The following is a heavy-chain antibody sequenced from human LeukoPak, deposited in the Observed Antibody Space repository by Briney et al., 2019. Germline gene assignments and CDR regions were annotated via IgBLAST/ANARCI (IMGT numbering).Heavy chain of an antibody. Sequence: GGSLRLSCAASGFTFSNAWMSWVRQVPGKGLEWVGRIKSKTDGGTTDYAAPVKGRFTISRDDSKNTLYLQMNSLKTEDTAVYYCTRRTVTTVQLDYWGQGTLVTVSS. J-gene: IGHJ4*02. V-gene: IGHV3-15*01. D-gene: IGHD4-17*01. CDR2: IKSKTDGGTT. CDR3: TRRTVTTVQLDY. CDR1: GFTFSNAW.